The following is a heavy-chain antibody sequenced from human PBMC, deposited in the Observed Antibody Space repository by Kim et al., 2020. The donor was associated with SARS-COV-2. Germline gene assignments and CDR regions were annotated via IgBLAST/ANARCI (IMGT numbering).Heavy chain of an antibody. V-gene: IGHV4-38-2*02. CDR1: GYSISSGYY. CDR2: IYHNGAT. J-gene: IGHJ6*02. Sequence: SETLSLTCTVSGYSISSGYYWGWVRQPPGKGLECIGKIYHNGATYYSPSLKSRVTISLDSSKNQFSLKLSSVTAADTAVYYCVRLGSINYYYGMDVWGQGTTVTVSS. CDR3: VRLGSINYYYGMDV. D-gene: IGHD2-15*01.